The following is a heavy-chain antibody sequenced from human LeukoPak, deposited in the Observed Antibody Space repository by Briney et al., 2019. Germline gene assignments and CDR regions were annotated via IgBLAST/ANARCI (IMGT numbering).Heavy chain of an antibody. CDR3: TTELLWFGESIDY. D-gene: IGHD3-10*01. V-gene: IGHV3-15*01. CDR1: GFTFSNAW. J-gene: IGHJ4*02. CDR2: IKSKTDGGTI. Sequence: GGSLRLSCAASGFTFSNAWMSWVRQAPGKGLEWVGRIKSKTDGGTIDYAAPVKGRFTISRDDSKNTLYLQMNSLKTEDTAVYYCTTELLWFGESIDYWGQGTLVTVSS.